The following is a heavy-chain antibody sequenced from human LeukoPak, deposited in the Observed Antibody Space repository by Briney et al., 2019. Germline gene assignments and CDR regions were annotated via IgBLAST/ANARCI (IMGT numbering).Heavy chain of an antibody. CDR3: AREDSSSSLEYYYYGMDV. J-gene: IGHJ6*02. V-gene: IGHV3-53*01. CDR1: GFTFSSYA. CDR2: IYSGGST. Sequence: QPGGSLRLSCAASGFTFSSYAMSWVRQAPGKGLEWVSVIYSGGSTYYADSVKGRFTISRDNSKNTLYLQMNSLRAEDTAVYYCAREDSSSSLEYYYYGMDVWGQGTTVTVSS. D-gene: IGHD6-6*01.